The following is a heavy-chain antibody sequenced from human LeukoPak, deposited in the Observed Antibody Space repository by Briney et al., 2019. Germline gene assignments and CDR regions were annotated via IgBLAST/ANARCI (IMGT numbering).Heavy chain of an antibody. D-gene: IGHD1-26*01. V-gene: IGHV3-21*01. CDR3: ARERYGGSYLYYYYGMDV. J-gene: IGHJ6*02. CDR1: GFTFSTYA. Sequence: GGAPRLSCATSGFTFSTYAMTWGRPAPGEGLEWVSAIEIYSTKTNYADSVKGRFTISRDNAKNSLYLQMNSLRAEDTAVYYCARERYGGSYLYYYYGMDVWGQGTTVTVSS. CDR2: IEIYSTKT.